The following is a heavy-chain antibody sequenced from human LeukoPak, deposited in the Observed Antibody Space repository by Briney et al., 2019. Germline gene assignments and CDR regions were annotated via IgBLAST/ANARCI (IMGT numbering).Heavy chain of an antibody. CDR1: GYTFTGYD. J-gene: IGHJ4*01. CDR2: IKPNSGGT. Sequence: ASVKVSCKASGYTFTGYDIHWVRQAPGQGLEWMAWIKPNSGGTSYAQKFQGRVTTTRGTCISTVCLGLSSLRSDDAAMYYCAGVEATEGSSWVREFDYWGQGNLV. D-gene: IGHD6-13*01. V-gene: IGHV1-2*02. CDR3: AGVEATEGSSWVREFDY.